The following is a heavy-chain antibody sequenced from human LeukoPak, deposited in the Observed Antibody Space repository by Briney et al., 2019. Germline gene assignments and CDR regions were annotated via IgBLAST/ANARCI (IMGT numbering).Heavy chain of an antibody. CDR2: ITSGSSYR. CDR3: ARDPYSGSYGNYYYYFMDV. Sequence: GGSLRLSCAASGFTFSSYSMNWVRQAPGKGLEWVSTITSGSSYRFYADSVKGRFTISRDNAKNSLYLQMNSLRTEDTAVYYCARDPYSGSYGNYYYYFMDVWGKGTTVTISS. D-gene: IGHD1-26*01. V-gene: IGHV3-21*01. J-gene: IGHJ6*03. CDR1: GFTFSSYS.